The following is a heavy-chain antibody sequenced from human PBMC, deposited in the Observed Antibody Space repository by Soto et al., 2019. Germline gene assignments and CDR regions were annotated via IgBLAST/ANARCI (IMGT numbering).Heavy chain of an antibody. CDR3: AREVDYGDDSNWLDP. CDR1: GGSISSVDYY. V-gene: IGHV4-30-4*01. J-gene: IGHJ5*02. D-gene: IGHD4-17*01. Sequence: SSETLSLTCTVSGGSISSVDYYWIWIRQPPGKGLEWIGYIYYSGSTYYNPSLKSRVTISVDTSKNQFSLKLSSVTAADTAVYYCAREVDYGDDSNWLDPWGQGTLVTV. CDR2: IYYSGST.